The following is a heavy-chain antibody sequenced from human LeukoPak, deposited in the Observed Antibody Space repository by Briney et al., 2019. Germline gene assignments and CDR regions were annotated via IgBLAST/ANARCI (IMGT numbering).Heavy chain of an antibody. CDR1: GFTFSRYD. J-gene: IGHJ6*02. D-gene: IGHD3-22*01. Sequence: GGSLRLSCAASGFTFSRYDMHWVRQVTGKGLEWVSAISTAGDTYYPGSVKGRFTVSRENAKNSLYLQMNSLSAGDTAVYYCARDISGGYDGLGVWGQGTTVTVSS. CDR3: ARDISGGYDGLGV. CDR2: ISTAGDT. V-gene: IGHV3-13*01.